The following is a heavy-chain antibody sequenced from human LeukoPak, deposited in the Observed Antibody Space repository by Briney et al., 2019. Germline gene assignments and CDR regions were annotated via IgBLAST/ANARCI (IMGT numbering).Heavy chain of an antibody. D-gene: IGHD1-7*01. CDR3: ARDLIKNWNYGSGY. CDR2: INPNSGGT. CDR1: GYTFTGYY. Sequence: ASVKVSCEASGYTFTGYYMHWVRQAPGQGLGWMGWINPNSGGTNYAQKFQGRVTMTRDTSISTAYMELSRLRSDDTAVYYCARDLIKNWNYGSGYWGQGTLVTVFS. J-gene: IGHJ4*02. V-gene: IGHV1-2*02.